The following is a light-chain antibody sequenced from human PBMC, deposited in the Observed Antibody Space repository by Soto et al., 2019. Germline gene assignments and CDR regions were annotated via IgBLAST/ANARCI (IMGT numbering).Light chain of an antibody. CDR1: SSNIGSHT. CDR3: AAWDDSLNGLL. V-gene: IGLV1-44*01. Sequence: QSVLTQPPPASGTPGQRVTISCSGSSSNIGSHTVNWYQQLPGTAPKLLIYTNNQRPSGVPDRFSGSKSGTSASLAISGLQSEDEADYYCAAWDDSLNGLLFGGGTKLTVL. CDR2: TNN. J-gene: IGLJ2*01.